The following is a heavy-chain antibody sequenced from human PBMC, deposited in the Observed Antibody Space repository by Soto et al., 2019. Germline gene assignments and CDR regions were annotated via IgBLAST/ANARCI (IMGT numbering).Heavy chain of an antibody. CDR3: ARGPYCSGGSCYLGYYYYYGMDV. CDR1: GGSFSGYY. Sequence: SETLSLTCAVYGGSFSGYYWSWIRQPPGKGLEWIGEINHSGSTNYNPSLKSRVTISVDTSKNQFSLKLSSVTAADTAVYYCARGPYCSGGSCYLGYYYYYGMDVWGQGTTVTVSS. D-gene: IGHD2-15*01. J-gene: IGHJ6*02. CDR2: INHSGST. V-gene: IGHV4-34*01.